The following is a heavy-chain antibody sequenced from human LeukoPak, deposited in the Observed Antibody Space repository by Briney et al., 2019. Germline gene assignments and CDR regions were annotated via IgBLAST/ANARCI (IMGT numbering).Heavy chain of an antibody. J-gene: IGHJ5*02. CDR2: ISAYNGNT. CDR3: ARARVVLLWFGATPGWFDP. D-gene: IGHD3-10*01. V-gene: IGHV1-18*01. Sequence: GASVKVSCKASGYTFTSYGISWVRQAPGQGLEWMGWISAYNGNTNYAQKLQGRVTMTTDTSTSTAYMELRSLRSDDTAVYYCARARVVLLWFGATPGWFDPWGQGTLVTVSS. CDR1: GYTFTSYG.